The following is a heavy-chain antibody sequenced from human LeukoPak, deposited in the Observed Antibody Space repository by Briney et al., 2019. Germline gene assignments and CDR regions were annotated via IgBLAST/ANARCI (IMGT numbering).Heavy chain of an antibody. J-gene: IGHJ3*02. CDR2: ISSSSSYI. CDR1: GFTFSSYS. CDR3: ARGALGLYYYCSWSYYPI. Sequence: GGSLRLSCAASGFTFSSYSMNWVRQAPGKGLEWVSSISSSSSYIYYADSVKGRFTISRDNSKNTLYLQMNSLRAEDTAVYYCARGALGLYYYCSWSYYPIWGQGTMVTVSS. V-gene: IGHV3-21*01. D-gene: IGHD3-10*01.